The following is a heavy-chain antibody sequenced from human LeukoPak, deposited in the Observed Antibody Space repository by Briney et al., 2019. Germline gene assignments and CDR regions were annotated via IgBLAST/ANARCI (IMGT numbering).Heavy chain of an antibody. J-gene: IGHJ5*02. CDR1: GGSISSGDYY. V-gene: IGHV4-30-4*01. CDR2: IYYSGST. D-gene: IGHD3-10*01. CDR3: ARGRGRSWFDP. Sequence: SETLSLTCTVSGGSISSGDYYWSWIRQPPGKGLEWIGYIYYSGSTYYNPSLKSRVTISVDTSKNQFSLKLSSVTAADTAVYYCARGRGRSWFDPWGQGTLVTVSS.